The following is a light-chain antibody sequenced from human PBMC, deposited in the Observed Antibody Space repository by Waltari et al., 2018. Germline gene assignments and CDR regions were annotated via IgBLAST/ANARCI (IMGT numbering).Light chain of an antibody. Sequence: DIVMTQSTLSLPVTPGVPASISCRSSQSLLHSNGYTSLSWYLQKAGQSPQLLIYLVSNRASGVPDRFSGSGSGTDFTLKISRVEADDVGVYYCMQTLQSRTLGQGTKVEI. V-gene: IGKV2-28*01. J-gene: IGKJ1*01. CDR1: QSLLHSNGYTS. CDR2: LVS. CDR3: MQTLQSRT.